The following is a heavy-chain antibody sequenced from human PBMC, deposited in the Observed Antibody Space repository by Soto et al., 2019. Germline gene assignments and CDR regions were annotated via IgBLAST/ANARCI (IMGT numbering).Heavy chain of an antibody. CDR2: MNPNSGNT. Sequence: QVQLVQSGAEVKKPGASVKVSCKASGDTSTSYDIKWVRQATGQGLEGMGWMNPNSGNTGYAQKFQGRVTMARNTFTRTTHPELSNLRSEDTAVYYCARGRNGMDVWGQGTTVTVSS. J-gene: IGHJ6*02. V-gene: IGHV1-8*01. CDR1: GDTSTSYD. CDR3: ARGRNGMDV.